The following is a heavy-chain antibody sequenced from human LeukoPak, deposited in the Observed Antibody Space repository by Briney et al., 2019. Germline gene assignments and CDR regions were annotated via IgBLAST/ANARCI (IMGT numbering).Heavy chain of an antibody. CDR1: GFTFSSYA. V-gene: IGHV3-23*01. CDR3: AKAGADYVWGSYRQGTN. J-gene: IGHJ4*02. D-gene: IGHD3-16*02. Sequence: GGSLRLSCAASGFTFSSYAMSWVRQAPGKGLEWVSAISGSGGSTYYADSVKGRFTISRDNSKNTLYLQMNSLRAEDTAVYYCAKAGADYVWGSYRQGTNWGQGTLVTVSS. CDR2: ISGSGGST.